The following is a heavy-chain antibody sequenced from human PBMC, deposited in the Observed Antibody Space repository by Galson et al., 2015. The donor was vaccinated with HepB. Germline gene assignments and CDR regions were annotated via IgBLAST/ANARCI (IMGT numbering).Heavy chain of an antibody. D-gene: IGHD2-21*02. CDR2: INPSGGST. CDR3: ARQDIVVVTAIGDAFDI. CDR1: GYTFTSYY. Sequence: VSCKASGYTFTSYYMHWVRQAPGQGLEWMGIINPSGGSTSYAQKLQGRVTMTRDTSTSTVYMELSSLRSEDTAVYYCARQDIVVVTAIGDAFDIWGQGTMVTVSS. V-gene: IGHV1-46*04. J-gene: IGHJ3*02.